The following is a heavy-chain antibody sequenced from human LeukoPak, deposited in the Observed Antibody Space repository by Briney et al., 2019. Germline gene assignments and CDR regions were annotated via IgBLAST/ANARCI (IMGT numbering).Heavy chain of an antibody. J-gene: IGHJ6*03. D-gene: IGHD4/OR15-4a*01. CDR3: AKERGHPLPNYHMDV. CDR2: IVDTGDGT. V-gene: IGHV3-23*01. Sequence: PGGSLRLSCSASGFTFSSYAMSSVRQAPGKGLELVSTIVDTGDGTFYADSVRGRFTISRDSSKHTLYLQMNSLRADDTAVYYCAKERGHPLPNYHMDVWGKGTTVSVSS. CDR1: GFTFSSYA.